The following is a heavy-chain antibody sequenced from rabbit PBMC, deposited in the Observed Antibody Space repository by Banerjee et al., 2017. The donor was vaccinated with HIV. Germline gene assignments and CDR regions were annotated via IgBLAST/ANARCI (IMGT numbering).Heavy chain of an antibody. D-gene: IGHD7-1*01. V-gene: IGHV1S45*01. CDR1: GFSLSNNYV. Sequence: QEQLDESGGDLVKPGASLTLTCTASGFSLSNNYVIYWVRQAPGKGLEWIACIDGSSDSAYYASWAKGRFTITKTSSTTVTLQMTSLTAADTATYFCARSDIINVDGGTLNLWGQGTLVTDS. CDR3: ARSDIINVDGGTLNL. CDR2: IDGSSDSA. J-gene: IGHJ4*01.